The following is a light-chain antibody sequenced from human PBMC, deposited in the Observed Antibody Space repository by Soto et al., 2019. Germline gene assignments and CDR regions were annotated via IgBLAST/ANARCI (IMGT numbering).Light chain of an antibody. CDR2: EVS. V-gene: IGLV2-14*03. J-gene: IGLJ2*01. Sequence: SALTQPASVSGSPGQSITISCTGTDSDVGGYNYVSWYQQHPGKAPKLMIYEVSNRPSGVSNRFSGSKSGNTASLTISGLQSEDEADYHCSSYTSRSTVIFGGGTKLTVL. CDR3: SSYTSRSTVI. CDR1: DSDVGGYNY.